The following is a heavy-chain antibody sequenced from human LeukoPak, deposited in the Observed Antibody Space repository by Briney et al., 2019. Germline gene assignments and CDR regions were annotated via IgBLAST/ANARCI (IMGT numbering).Heavy chain of an antibody. J-gene: IGHJ6*03. CDR3: ARQSGYVDV. CDR1: GYSFSSYW. Sequence: GESLKISCKGAGYSFSSYWIAWVRRMPGKGLEWMGVIYPGGSDTRYSPSFPGQVTISTDKSINMVSLQWSSLKASDTAMYYCARQSGYVDVWGKGTTVTVS. CDR2: IYPGGSDT. V-gene: IGHV5-51*01.